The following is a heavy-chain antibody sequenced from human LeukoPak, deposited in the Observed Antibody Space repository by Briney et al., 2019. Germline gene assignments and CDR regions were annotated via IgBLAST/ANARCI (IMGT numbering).Heavy chain of an antibody. J-gene: IGHJ5*02. CDR2: IYYSGST. CDR1: GGSISSSSYY. Sequence: PSETLSLTCTVSGGSISSSSYYWGWIRQPPGKGLEWIGSIYYSGSTYYNPSLKSRVTISVDTSKNQFSLKLSSVTAADTAVYYCARRPYCSSTSCYRGWFAPWGQGTLVTVSS. V-gene: IGHV4-39*01. CDR3: ARRPYCSSTSCYRGWFAP. D-gene: IGHD2-2*02.